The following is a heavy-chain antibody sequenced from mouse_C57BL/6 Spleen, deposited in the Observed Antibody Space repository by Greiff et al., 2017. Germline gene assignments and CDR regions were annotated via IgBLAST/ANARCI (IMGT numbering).Heavy chain of an antibody. D-gene: IGHD1-1*01. J-gene: IGHJ2*01. CDR1: GYAFSSSW. V-gene: IGHV1-82*01. CDR3: ARPYYYGSSYFDY. Sequence: QVQLQQSGPELVKPGASVKISCKASGYAFSSSWMNWVKQRPGKGLEWIGRIYPGDGDTNYNGKFKGKATLTAAKSSSTAYMQLSSLTSEDSAVYFCARPYYYGSSYFDYWGQGTTLTVSS. CDR2: IYPGDGDT.